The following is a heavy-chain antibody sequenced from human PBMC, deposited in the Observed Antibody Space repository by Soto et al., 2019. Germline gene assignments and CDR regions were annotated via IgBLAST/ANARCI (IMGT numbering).Heavy chain of an antibody. J-gene: IGHJ6*02. CDR1: GFTFSSYA. CDR3: AKGGDCSSTRCFPTWGFGYYYGMDA. V-gene: IGHV3-23*01. CDR2: ISGRGGST. D-gene: IGHD2-2*01. Sequence: EVQLLESGGGLVQPGGSLRLSCAASGFTFSSYAMSWVRQAPGKGLEWVSAISGRGGSTYYADSVKGRFTISRDNSTSTLYLQMNSRRAEDTAVYYCAKGGDCSSTRCFPTWGFGYYYGMDAWGQGTTVTVSS.